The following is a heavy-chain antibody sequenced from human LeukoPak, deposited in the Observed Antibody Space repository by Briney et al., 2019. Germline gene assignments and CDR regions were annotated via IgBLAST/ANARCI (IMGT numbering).Heavy chain of an antibody. CDR1: GGSFSGYY. J-gene: IGHJ4*02. D-gene: IGHD3-16*02. Sequence: PSETLSLTCAVYGGSFSGYYWSWIRQPPGKGLEWIGEINHRGSTNYNPSLKSRVTISVDTSKNQFSLKLSSVTAADTAVYYCARGGYVWGSYRYLDYWGQGTLVTVSS. V-gene: IGHV4-34*01. CDR2: INHRGST. CDR3: ARGGYVWGSYRYLDY.